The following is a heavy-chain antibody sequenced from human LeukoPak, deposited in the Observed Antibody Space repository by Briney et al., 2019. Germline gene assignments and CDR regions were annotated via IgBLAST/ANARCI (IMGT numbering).Heavy chain of an antibody. D-gene: IGHD6-13*01. CDR3: ARALIGRWYSSSWTPNDAFDI. J-gene: IGHJ3*02. Sequence: SGGSLRLSCAASGFAFSSYAMDGVRQAPGKGLEYVSAISSNGGSTYYANSVKGRFTISRDNSKNTLYLQMGSLRAEHMAVYYCARALIGRWYSSSWTPNDAFDIWGQGTMVTVSS. V-gene: IGHV3-64*01. CDR2: ISSNGGST. CDR1: GFAFSSYA.